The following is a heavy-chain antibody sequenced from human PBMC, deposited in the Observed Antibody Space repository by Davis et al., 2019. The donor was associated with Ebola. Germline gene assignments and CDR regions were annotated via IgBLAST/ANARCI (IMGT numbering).Heavy chain of an antibody. CDR2: INWNGGST. CDR3: ARAQWLADFDY. D-gene: IGHD6-19*01. V-gene: IGHV3-20*04. J-gene: IGHJ4*02. CDR1: GFTFDDFA. Sequence: GESLKISCAASGFTFDDFAMAWVRQSPGKGLEWVSGINWNGGSTGYADSVKGRFTISRDNAKNSLYLQMNSLRAEDTAVYYCARAQWLADFDYWGQGTLVTVSS.